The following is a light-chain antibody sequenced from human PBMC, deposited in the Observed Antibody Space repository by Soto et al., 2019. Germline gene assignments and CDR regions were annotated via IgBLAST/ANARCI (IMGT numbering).Light chain of an antibody. CDR2: GAS. Sequence: EIVLTQSPATLSLSPGERATLTCRASQSVGGTYLAWYQQKPGQAPRLLISGASRRATDIPDRFSGSGSETDFPLTISRLEPDDFAVYHCQQYGRSPGTFGQGTKLEI. CDR1: QSVGGTY. V-gene: IGKV3-20*01. J-gene: IGKJ2*01. CDR3: QQYGRSPGT.